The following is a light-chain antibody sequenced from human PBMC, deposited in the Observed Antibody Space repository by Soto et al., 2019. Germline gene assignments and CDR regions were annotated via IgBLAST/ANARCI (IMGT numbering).Light chain of an antibody. Sequence: DIQMTQSPSLSASVGDRVTITCRASQSISSYLNWYQQIPGKAPKLLIYAASSLQSWVPSRFSGSGSGTDFTLTISSLQPEEFATYGCQQSYSTPYTFGQGTKLEIK. CDR2: AAS. CDR1: QSISSY. J-gene: IGKJ2*01. V-gene: IGKV1-39*01. CDR3: QQSYSTPYT.